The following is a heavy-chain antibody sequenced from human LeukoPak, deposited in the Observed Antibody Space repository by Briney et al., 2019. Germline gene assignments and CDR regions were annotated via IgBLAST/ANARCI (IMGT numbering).Heavy chain of an antibody. Sequence: GGSLRLSCAASGFTFSNYWMHWVRQAPGKGLEWVSGISWNSGSIGYADSVKGRFTISRDNAKNSLYLQMNSLRAEDTALYYCASSPKLELHPWNWGQGTLVTVSS. CDR1: GFTFSNYW. D-gene: IGHD1-7*01. CDR3: ASSPKLELHPWN. J-gene: IGHJ4*02. V-gene: IGHV3-9*01. CDR2: ISWNSGSI.